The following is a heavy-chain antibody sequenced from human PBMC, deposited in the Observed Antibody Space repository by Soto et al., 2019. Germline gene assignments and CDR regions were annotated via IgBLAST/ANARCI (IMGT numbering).Heavy chain of an antibody. D-gene: IGHD6-19*01. J-gene: IGHJ3*02. CDR2: ISPHNDRT. Sequence: QVQLVQSGADVKKPGASVKVSCKASGYNFTSYGISWVRQAPGQGLEWMGWISPHNDRTKYARRFQDRVTMTTETPTSTVYMELGSMRSDDTAVYYCARDLDYSSGRYFDHDAVDIWGQGTVVNVSS. CDR3: ARDLDYSSGRYFDHDAVDI. V-gene: IGHV1-18*01. CDR1: GYNFTSYG.